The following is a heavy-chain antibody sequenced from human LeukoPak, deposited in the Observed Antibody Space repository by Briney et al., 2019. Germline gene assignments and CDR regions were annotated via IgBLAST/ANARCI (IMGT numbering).Heavy chain of an antibody. J-gene: IGHJ4*02. V-gene: IGHV3-74*01. CDR1: GFTFSSYW. CDR2: INGDGRNI. Sequence: GGYLRLSCVASGFTFSSYWMHWVRQDPREGLVWVSRINGDGRNINYADSVKGRFTISRDNSKNTLYLQMNSLRAEDTAVYYCARDQDYDFWSGYYRVFDYWGQGTLVTVSS. CDR3: ARDQDYDFWSGYYRVFDY. D-gene: IGHD3-3*01.